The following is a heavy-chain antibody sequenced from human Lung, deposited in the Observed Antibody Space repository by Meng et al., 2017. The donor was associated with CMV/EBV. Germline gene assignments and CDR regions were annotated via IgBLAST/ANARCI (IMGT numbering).Heavy chain of an antibody. D-gene: IGHD2-2*01. J-gene: IGHJ6*02. CDR1: GGSLSGHS. V-gene: IGHV4-34*01. CDR3: ARGLGYCNSATCYSYFYYAMDV. CDR2: IYQRGSP. Sequence: SXAVYGGSLSGHSWSWIRQPPGQGLEWIGDIYQRGSPNYNSSLKSRVTISLDTSRNQFSLNLKSLTAADGAVYFCARGLGYCNSATCYSYFYYAMDVWGQGTXVTVSS.